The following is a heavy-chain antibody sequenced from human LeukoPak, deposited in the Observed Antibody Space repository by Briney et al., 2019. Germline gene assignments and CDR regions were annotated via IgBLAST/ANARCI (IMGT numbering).Heavy chain of an antibody. J-gene: IGHJ4*02. D-gene: IGHD4-17*01. CDR2: INSDGSST. CDR3: ARDDYGDSFDY. Sequence: GGSLRLSCAASGFTFSSYWMHWVRQAPGKGVVWVSRINSDGSSTSYADSAKGRFTISRDNAKNTVYLQMNSLRAEDTAVYYCARDDYGDSFDYWGQGTLVTVSS. CDR1: GFTFSSYW. V-gene: IGHV3-74*01.